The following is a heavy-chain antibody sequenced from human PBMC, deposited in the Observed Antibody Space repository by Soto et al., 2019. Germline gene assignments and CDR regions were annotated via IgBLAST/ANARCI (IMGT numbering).Heavy chain of an antibody. Sequence: QVQLQESGPGLVKPSETLSLTCTVSGGSISSYYWSWIRQPAGKGLEWIGRIYTSGSTNYNPSLKSRVTMSVDTSKNQFSLKLSSVTAADTAVYYCARDSTGGSPALTMVRGVLNWFDPWGQGTLVTVSS. CDR2: IYTSGST. J-gene: IGHJ5*02. CDR1: GGSISSYY. CDR3: ARDSTGGSPALTMVRGVLNWFDP. D-gene: IGHD3-10*01. V-gene: IGHV4-4*07.